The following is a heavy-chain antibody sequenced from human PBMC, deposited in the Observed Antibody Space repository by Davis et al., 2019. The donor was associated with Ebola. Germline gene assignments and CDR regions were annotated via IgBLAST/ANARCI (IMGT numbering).Heavy chain of an antibody. Sequence: GESLKISCAASGFTFSTYWMSWVRQAPGKGLEWVANIKQDGSEKYYVESVKGRFTISRDNAKNTLYLQMNSLRVEDTAVYYCARYSDLDYWGQGTLVTVSS. V-gene: IGHV3-7*03. CDR1: GFTFSTYW. CDR2: IKQDGSEK. D-gene: IGHD5-18*01. CDR3: ARYSDLDY. J-gene: IGHJ4*02.